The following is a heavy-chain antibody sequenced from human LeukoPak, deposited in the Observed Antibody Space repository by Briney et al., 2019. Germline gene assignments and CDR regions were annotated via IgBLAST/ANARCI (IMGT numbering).Heavy chain of an antibody. V-gene: IGHV4-59*01. CDR1: GGAISSYD. Sequence: SETLSLTCTVSGGAISSYDWSWIRQPPGKGLDGIGYIYYSGSTNYNPSLKSRVTISVDTSKNQFSLKLSSVTAADTAVYYCARGGIQLWPYYFDYWGQGTLVTVSS. J-gene: IGHJ4*02. D-gene: IGHD5-18*01. CDR3: ARGGIQLWPYYFDY. CDR2: IYYSGST.